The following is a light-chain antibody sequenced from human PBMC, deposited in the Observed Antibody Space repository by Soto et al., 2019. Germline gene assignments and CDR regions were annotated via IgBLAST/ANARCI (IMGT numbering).Light chain of an antibody. J-gene: IGLJ3*02. CDR2: EAS. V-gene: IGLV2-23*01. CDR3: CSLTNGATWV. Sequence: QSVLTQPASVSGSPGQSITITCTGTNSDVGSHNFVSWYQQYPGKAPKLLIYEASKGPSGLSNRFSGSKSGNTASLTISGLKAEDEADYYCCSLTNGATWVFGGGTKLTVL. CDR1: NSDVGSHNF.